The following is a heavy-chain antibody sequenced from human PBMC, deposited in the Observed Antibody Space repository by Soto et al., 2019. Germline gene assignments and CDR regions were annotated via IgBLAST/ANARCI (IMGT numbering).Heavy chain of an antibody. CDR2: ISAGGTTT. CDR3: ASPLYSGSYAPFYY. Sequence: GGSLRLSCAASGFTFDTNGMTWVRQVPGKGLEWVSAISAGGTTTYYADSVKGRFTISRDNSKNTLYLQMNSLRAEDTAVYYCASPLYSGSYAPFYYWGQGTLVTVSS. V-gene: IGHV3-23*01. D-gene: IGHD1-26*01. CDR1: GFTFDTNG. J-gene: IGHJ4*02.